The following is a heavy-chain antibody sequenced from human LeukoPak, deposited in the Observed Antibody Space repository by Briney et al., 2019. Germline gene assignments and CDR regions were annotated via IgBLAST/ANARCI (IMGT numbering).Heavy chain of an antibody. J-gene: IGHJ6*03. V-gene: IGHV4-34*01. D-gene: IGHD3-10*01. Sequence: SETLSLTCAVSGGSFSGYYWSWIRQPPGKGLEWIGEINHSGSTNYNPSLKSRVTISVDTAKNQFSLKLSSVTAADTAVYYCARGGTSGVVYYYYMDVWGKGTTVTVSS. CDR2: INHSGST. CDR1: GGSFSGYY. CDR3: ARGGTSGVVYYYYMDV.